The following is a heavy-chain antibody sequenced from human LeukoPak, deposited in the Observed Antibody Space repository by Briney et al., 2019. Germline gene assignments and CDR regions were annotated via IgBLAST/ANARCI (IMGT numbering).Heavy chain of an antibody. CDR3: AGGEGWTAED. V-gene: IGHV3-7*03. D-gene: IGHD3/OR15-3a*01. CDR2: IKEDGTEK. Sequence: GGSLRLSCVASKFTFTNYWMTWVRQAPGKGLEWVANIKEDGTEKHYADSVKGRFTISRGNTENSVYLQVNSLRVEATAVYFCAGGEGWTAEDWGQGTQVTVSS. CDR1: KFTFTNYW. J-gene: IGHJ4*02.